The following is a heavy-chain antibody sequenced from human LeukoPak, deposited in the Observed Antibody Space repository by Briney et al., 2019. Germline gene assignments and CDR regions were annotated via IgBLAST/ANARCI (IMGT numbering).Heavy chain of an antibody. CDR3: AKERMTTTCFDY. D-gene: IGHD5-24*01. CDR2: ISGSGGST. V-gene: IGHV3-23*01. J-gene: IGHJ4*02. Sequence: GGSLRLSCAASGFTFSSYAMSWVRQALGKGLEWVSLISGSGGSTYYADSVKGRFTISRDNSKNTLFLQMDSLRDEDTAVYYCAKERMTTTCFDYWGQGTLVTVSS. CDR1: GFTFSSYA.